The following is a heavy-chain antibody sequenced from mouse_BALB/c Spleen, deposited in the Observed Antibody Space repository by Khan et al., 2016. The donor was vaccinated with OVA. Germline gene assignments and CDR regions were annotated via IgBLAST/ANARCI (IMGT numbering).Heavy chain of an antibody. D-gene: IGHD2-2*01. J-gene: IGHJ1*01. CDR2: IWAGGST. V-gene: IGHV2-9*02. CDR3: AIRDCGYPEWDFDV. CDR1: GFSLTTYS. Sequence: QVQLKESGPGLVAPSQSLSITCTVSGFSLTTYSVHWVRQPPGKGLEWLGVIWAGGSTNYNSALMSRLNISKDNSQSQDFVERNSRQTDYTAIYYCAIRDCGYPEWDFDVGGAGTTVTVSS.